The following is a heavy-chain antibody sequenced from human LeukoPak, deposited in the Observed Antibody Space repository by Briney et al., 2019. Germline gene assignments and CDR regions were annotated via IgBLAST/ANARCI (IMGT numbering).Heavy chain of an antibody. CDR2: IYHSGST. J-gene: IGHJ4*02. D-gene: IGHD4-17*01. CDR1: GGSISSSNW. V-gene: IGHV4-4*02. CDR3: ARASHDYGDYSHFDY. Sequence: SETLSLTCAVSGGSISSSNWWSWVRQPPGKGLEWIGEIYHSGSTNYNPSLKSRVTIAVDKSKNQFSLKLSSVTAADTAVYYGARASHDYGDYSHFDYWGQGTLVTVSS.